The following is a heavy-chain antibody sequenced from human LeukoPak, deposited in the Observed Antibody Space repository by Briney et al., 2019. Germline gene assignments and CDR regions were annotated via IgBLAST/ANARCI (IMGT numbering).Heavy chain of an antibody. CDR1: GFTFSSYS. CDR2: ISSSSSYI. CDR3: ARDLGSSGYSLGY. D-gene: IGHD3-22*01. J-gene: IGHJ4*02. Sequence: GGSLRLSCAASGFTFSSYSMNWVRQAPGKGLEWVSSISSSSSYIYYADSVKGRFTISRDNAKNSLYLQMNSLRAEDTAVYYCARDLGSSGYSLGYWGQGTLVTVSS. V-gene: IGHV3-21*01.